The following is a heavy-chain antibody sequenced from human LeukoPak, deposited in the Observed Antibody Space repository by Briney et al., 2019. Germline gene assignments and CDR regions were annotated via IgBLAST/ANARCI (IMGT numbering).Heavy chain of an antibody. CDR3: AELGITMIGGV. J-gene: IGHJ6*04. Sequence: GGPLRLSCAASGFTFSSYEMNWVRQAPGKGLEGVSYISSSGSTIYYADSVKGRFTISRDNAKNSLYLQMNSLRAEDTAVYYCAELGITMIGGVWGKGTTVTISS. D-gene: IGHD3-10*02. CDR2: ISSSGSTI. CDR1: GFTFSSYE. V-gene: IGHV3-48*03.